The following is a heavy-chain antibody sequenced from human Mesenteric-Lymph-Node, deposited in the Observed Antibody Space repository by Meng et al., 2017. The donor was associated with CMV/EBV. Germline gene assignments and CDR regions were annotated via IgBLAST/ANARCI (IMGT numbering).Heavy chain of an antibody. Sequence: ASVKVSCKASGYTFTSYGISWVRQAPGQGLEWMGWISAYNGNTNYAQKLQGRVTMTTDTSTSTAYMELRSLRSDGAAVYYCARDSGIAVAGVAGYWGQGTLVTVSS. CDR3: ARDSGIAVAGVAGY. J-gene: IGHJ4*02. D-gene: IGHD6-19*01. CDR2: ISAYNGNT. V-gene: IGHV1-18*01. CDR1: GYTFTSYG.